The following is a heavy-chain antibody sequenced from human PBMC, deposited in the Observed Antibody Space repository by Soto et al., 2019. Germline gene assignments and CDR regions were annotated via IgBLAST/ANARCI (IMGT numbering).Heavy chain of an antibody. J-gene: IGHJ6*02. Sequence: QMQLVQSGPEVKKPGTSVKVSCKASGFTFTSSAVQWVRQARGQRLEWIGWIVVGSGNTNYAQKFQERVTITRDMSTSTAYMELSSLRSEDTAVYYCAALVVPAAMHYYYYGMDVWPRDHGHRLL. CDR3: AALVVPAAMHYYYYGMDV. CDR1: GFTFTSSA. D-gene: IGHD2-2*01. V-gene: IGHV1-58*01. CDR2: IVVGSGNT.